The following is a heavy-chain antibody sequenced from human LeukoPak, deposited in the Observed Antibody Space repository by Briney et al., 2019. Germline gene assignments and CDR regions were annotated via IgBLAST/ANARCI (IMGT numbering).Heavy chain of an antibody. D-gene: IGHD3-22*01. CDR1: GGSISSGDYY. CDR2: IYYSGST. V-gene: IGHV4-30-4*01. J-gene: IGHJ2*01. CDR3: ARADYYDSSGTFFDL. Sequence: PSETLSLTCTVSGGSISSGDYYWSWIRQAPGKGLEWIGYIYYSGSTYYNPSLKSRVTISVDTSKNQFSLKLSSVTAADTAVYYCARADYYDSSGTFFDLWGRGTLVTVSS.